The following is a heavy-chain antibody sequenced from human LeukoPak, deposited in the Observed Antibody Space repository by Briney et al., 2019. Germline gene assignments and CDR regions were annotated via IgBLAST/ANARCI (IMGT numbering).Heavy chain of an antibody. CDR1: GDSISRYY. CDR3: ARGSGGNYYDY. V-gene: IGHV4-59*01. CDR2: ISYGATT. J-gene: IGHJ4*02. Sequence: PSETLSLTCTVSGDSISRYYWSWIRQPPGKGPEWIGYISYGATTDYSPSLKSRVTISVDTSKNQFSLKVSSVTAADTAVYYCARGSGGNYYDYWGQGTLVIVSS. D-gene: IGHD2-15*01.